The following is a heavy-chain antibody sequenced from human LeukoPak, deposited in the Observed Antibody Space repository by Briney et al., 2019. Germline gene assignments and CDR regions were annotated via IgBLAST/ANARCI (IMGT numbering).Heavy chain of an antibody. J-gene: IGHJ4*02. V-gene: IGHV3-9*01. CDR3: VKEVGAAVGRSSFDY. Sequence: GGSLRLSWAASGLTFDDYAMHWVRQTPGKGLEWVSHISWNSATIEYADSVKGRFTISRDNAKNSLYLQMNSLRAEDTALYYCVKEVGAAVGRSSFDYWGQGTLVTVSS. CDR2: ISWNSATI. CDR1: GLTFDDYA. D-gene: IGHD6-13*01.